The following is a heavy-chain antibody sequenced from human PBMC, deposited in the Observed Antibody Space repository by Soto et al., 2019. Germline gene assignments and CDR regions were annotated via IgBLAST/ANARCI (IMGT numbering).Heavy chain of an antibody. V-gene: IGHV3-7*01. D-gene: IGHD2-2*01. Sequence: GGSLRLSCAASGFTFSSYWMSWVRQAPGKGLEWVANIKQDGSEKYYVDSAKGRFTISRDNAKNSLYLQMNSLRAEDTAVYYCASLPLVVVPAAILYYYYMDVWGKGTTVTVSS. CDR1: GFTFSSYW. J-gene: IGHJ6*03. CDR2: IKQDGSEK. CDR3: ASLPLVVVPAAILYYYYMDV.